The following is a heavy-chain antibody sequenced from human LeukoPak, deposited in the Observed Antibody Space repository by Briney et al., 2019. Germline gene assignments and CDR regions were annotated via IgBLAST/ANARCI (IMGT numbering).Heavy chain of an antibody. J-gene: IGHJ4*02. Sequence: SETLSLTCAVYGGSFSGYYWSWIRQPPGKGLEWIGEINHSGSTNYNPSPKSRVTISVDTSKNQFSLKLSSVTAADTAVYYCASEKVYSSGHPFDCWGQGTLVTVSS. CDR2: INHSGST. V-gene: IGHV4-34*01. CDR1: GGSFSGYY. D-gene: IGHD6-19*01. CDR3: ASEKVYSSGHPFDC.